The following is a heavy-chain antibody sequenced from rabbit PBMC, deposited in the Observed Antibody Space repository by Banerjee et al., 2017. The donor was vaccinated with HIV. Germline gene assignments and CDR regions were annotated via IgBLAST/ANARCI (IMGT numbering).Heavy chain of an antibody. J-gene: IGHJ5*01. CDR3: ASSPSGAVYDWFDL. CDR1: GFSFSSNYY. D-gene: IGHD1-1*01. Sequence: QSLEESGGDLVKPGASLTLTCTASGFSFSSNYYMCWVRQAPGKGLEWIACIYTGSSGSTYYASWAKGRFTISKTSSTTVTLQMTSLTAADTATYFCASSPSGAVYDWFDLWGQGTLVTVS. CDR2: IYTGSSGST. V-gene: IGHV1S40*01.